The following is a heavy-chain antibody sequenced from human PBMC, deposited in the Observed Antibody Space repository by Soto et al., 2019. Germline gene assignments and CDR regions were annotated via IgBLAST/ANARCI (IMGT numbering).Heavy chain of an antibody. D-gene: IGHD1-26*01. CDR3: ARNRRESWDFAY. Sequence: QVQLVQSGAEVKKPGASVKVSCKTSGSTFTNYDINWVRQATGQGLEWLRGMNPNRGDTGYAQKYQGRLTMTRNTAISTGYMELSSLKSEDTAVYYWARNRRESWDFAYWGQGTLVTVAS. CDR2: MNPNRGDT. V-gene: IGHV1-8*01. J-gene: IGHJ4*02. CDR1: GSTFTNYD.